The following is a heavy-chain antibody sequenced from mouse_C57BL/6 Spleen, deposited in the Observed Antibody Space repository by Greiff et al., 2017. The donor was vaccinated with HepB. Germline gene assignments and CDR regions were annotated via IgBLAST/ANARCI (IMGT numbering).Heavy chain of an antibody. D-gene: IGHD1-1*01. CDR2: IHPNSGST. V-gene: IGHV1-64*01. J-gene: IGHJ4*01. Sequence: QVQLQQPGAELVKPGASVKLSCKASGYTFTSYWMHWVKQRPGQGLEWIGMIHPNSGSTNYNEKFKSKATLTVDKSSSTTYMQLSSLTSEDSAVYYCARETFYGSSPQDMDYWGQGTSVTVSS. CDR1: GYTFTSYW. CDR3: ARETFYGSSPQDMDY.